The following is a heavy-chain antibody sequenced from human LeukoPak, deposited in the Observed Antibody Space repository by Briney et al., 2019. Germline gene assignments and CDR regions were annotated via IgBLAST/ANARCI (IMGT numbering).Heavy chain of an antibody. CDR1: GFTFSTYG. CDR3: ARDASRGLLSDH. D-gene: IGHD3-10*01. V-gene: IGHV3-21*01. J-gene: IGHJ4*02. CDR2: ISSSGRNI. Sequence: GGSLRLSCAASGFTFSTYGMNWVRQAPGKGLEWVSSISSSGRNIFYADSVTGRFTISRDNANNSLYLQMNSLRAEDTAVYYCARDASRGLLSDHWGQGTLVTVSS.